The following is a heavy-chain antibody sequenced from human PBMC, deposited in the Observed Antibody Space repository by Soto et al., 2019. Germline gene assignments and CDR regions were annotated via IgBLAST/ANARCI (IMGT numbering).Heavy chain of an antibody. V-gene: IGHV3-15*01. Sequence: EVQLMESGGGLVNPGGSLRLSCVASGFPFSDSWMSWVRQVPGKGLEWVARIKSETDGGTSDYAAPVECRFTISRDDSNNTLDLQMKRMNTEDAAVSYWVIYEYSWGTYRVMSAYWGQGTLVTVSS. CDR1: GFPFSDSW. J-gene: IGHJ4*02. CDR2: IKSETDGGTS. CDR3: VIYEYSWGTYRVMSAY. D-gene: IGHD3-16*02.